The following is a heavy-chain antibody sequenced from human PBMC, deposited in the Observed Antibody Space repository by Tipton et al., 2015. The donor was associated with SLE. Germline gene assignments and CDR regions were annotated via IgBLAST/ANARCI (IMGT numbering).Heavy chain of an antibody. CDR1: GGSISSHY. Sequence: TLSLTCTVSGGSISSHYWSWIRQPPGKGLEWIGYIYYSGSTYYNPSLKSRVTISVDTSKNQFSLKLSSVTAADTAVYYCARATVGDMDVWGKGTTVTVSS. V-gene: IGHV4-59*11. CDR3: ARATVGDMDV. D-gene: IGHD3-16*01. J-gene: IGHJ6*03. CDR2: IYYSGST.